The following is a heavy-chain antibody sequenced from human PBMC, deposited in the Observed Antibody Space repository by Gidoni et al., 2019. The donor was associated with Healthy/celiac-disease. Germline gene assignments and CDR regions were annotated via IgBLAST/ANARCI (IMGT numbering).Heavy chain of an antibody. CDR1: GFTFSSYG. CDR3: AKVGIAVAAEWHFDY. CDR2: ISYDGSNK. Sequence: QVQLVESGGGVVQPGRSLRLSCAASGFTFSSYGMHWVRQAPGKGLEWVAVISYDGSNKYYADSVKGRFTISRDNSKNTLYLQMNSLRAEDTAVYYCAKVGIAVAAEWHFDYWGQGTLVTVSS. D-gene: IGHD6-19*01. V-gene: IGHV3-30*18. J-gene: IGHJ4*02.